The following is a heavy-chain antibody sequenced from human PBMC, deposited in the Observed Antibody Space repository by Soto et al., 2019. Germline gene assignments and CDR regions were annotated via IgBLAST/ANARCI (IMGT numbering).Heavy chain of an antibody. CDR3: ARDPGLGHAFDI. J-gene: IGHJ3*02. CDR2: TYYRSKWLT. Sequence: HSQTLSLTCAISGDSVSSNSAAWNWIRQSPSRGLEWLGRTYYRSKWLTGYAVSVESRITINPDTSKNQFSLQLTSVTPEDTALYYCARDPGLGHAFDIWGQGTMVTVSS. V-gene: IGHV6-1*01. CDR1: GDSVSSNSAA. D-gene: IGHD3-9*01.